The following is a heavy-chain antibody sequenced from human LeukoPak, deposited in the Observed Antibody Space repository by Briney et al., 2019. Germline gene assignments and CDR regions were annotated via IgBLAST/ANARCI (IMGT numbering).Heavy chain of an antibody. V-gene: IGHV1-2*02. D-gene: IGHD3-22*01. CDR2: INPNSGGT. Sequence: ASVKVSCKAFGYTFIGYYMHWVRQAPGQGLEYMGWINPNSGGTKSAQKFQGRVTMTRDTSISTGYMELSGLASDDAAVYYCARTSVEVGQNYYGMDVWGQGTTVTVSS. J-gene: IGHJ6*02. CDR1: GYTFIGYY. CDR3: ARTSVEVGQNYYGMDV.